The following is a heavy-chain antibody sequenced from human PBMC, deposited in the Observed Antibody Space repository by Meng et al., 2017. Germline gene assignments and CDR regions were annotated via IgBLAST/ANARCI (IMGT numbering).Heavy chain of an antibody. D-gene: IGHD3-22*01. CDR3: ARNYYDSSGYLAYYFDY. CDR2: IWYDGSNK. Sequence: GESLKISCAASGFTFSSYGMHWVRQAPGKGLEGVAVIWYDGSNKYYADAVKGRFTISRDNSKNTLYLQMNSLRAEDTAVYYCARNYYDSSGYLAYYFDYWGQGTLVTVSS. CDR1: GFTFSSYG. V-gene: IGHV3-33*01. J-gene: IGHJ4*02.